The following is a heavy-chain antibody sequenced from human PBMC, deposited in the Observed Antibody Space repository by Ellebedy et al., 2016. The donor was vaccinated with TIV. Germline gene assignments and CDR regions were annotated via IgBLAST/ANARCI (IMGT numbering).Heavy chain of an antibody. CDR2: VYAGGGT. CDR1: GFTVSSNY. V-gene: IGHV3-53*01. CDR3: AKFKAGSYSGYYYYGMDV. J-gene: IGHJ6*02. Sequence: GESLKISXAASGFTVSSNYMNWVRQSPGKGLEWVSVVYAGGGTYYADSVKGRFTISRDISKNTLYLQMNSLRAEDTAVYYCAKFKAGSYSGYYYYGMDVWGQGTTVTVSS. D-gene: IGHD3-10*01.